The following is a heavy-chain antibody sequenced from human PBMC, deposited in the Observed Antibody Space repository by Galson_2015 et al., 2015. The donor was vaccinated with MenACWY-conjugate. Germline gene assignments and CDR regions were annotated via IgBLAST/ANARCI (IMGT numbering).Heavy chain of an antibody. J-gene: IGHJ4*02. D-gene: IGHD3-22*01. CDR3: ASTIPGNYYDSSGAGGVDY. Sequence: QSGAEVKKPGASVKVSCKASGYTFTSYGISWVRQAPGQGLEWMGWISAYNGNTNYAQKLQGRVTMTTDTSTSTAYMELRSLRSDDTAVYYCASTIPGNYYDSSGAGGVDYWGQGTLVTVSS. CDR1: GYTFTSYG. V-gene: IGHV1-18*04. CDR2: ISAYNGNT.